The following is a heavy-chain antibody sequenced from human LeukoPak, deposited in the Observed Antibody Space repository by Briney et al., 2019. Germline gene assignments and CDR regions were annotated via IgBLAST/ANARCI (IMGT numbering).Heavy chain of an antibody. Sequence: SETLSLTCAVYGGSFSGYYWSWIRQPPGKGLEWIGEINHSGSTNYNPSLKSRVTISVDTSKNQFSLKLSSVTAADTAVYYCARRTLWSGYYPIDYWGQGTLATVSS. D-gene: IGHD3-3*01. CDR3: ARRTLWSGYYPIDY. V-gene: IGHV4-34*01. CDR1: GGSFSGYY. CDR2: INHSGST. J-gene: IGHJ4*02.